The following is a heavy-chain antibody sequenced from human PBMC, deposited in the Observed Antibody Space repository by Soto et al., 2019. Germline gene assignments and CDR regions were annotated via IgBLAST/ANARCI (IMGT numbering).Heavy chain of an antibody. V-gene: IGHV3-23*01. Sequence: EVQLLESGGGLVQPGGSLRLSCAASGFTFNTFEMSWVRQAPGRGLEWVSFISTDSSRAYYADAVKGRFTISRDNSKHALYLQMNSLTAEDTAGYACVKGGWLDFWGQGALVTVSS. CDR1: GFTFNTFE. D-gene: IGHD3-16*01. CDR3: VKGGWLDF. CDR2: ISTDSSRA. J-gene: IGHJ5*01.